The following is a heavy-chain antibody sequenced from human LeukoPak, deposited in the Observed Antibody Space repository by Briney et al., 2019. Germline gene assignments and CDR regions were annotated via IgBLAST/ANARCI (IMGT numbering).Heavy chain of an antibody. J-gene: IGHJ4*02. CDR2: ISSSSSYI. Sequence: KPGGSLRLSCAASGFTFSSYSMNWVRQAPGKGLEWVSSISSSSSYIYYADSVKGRFTISRDNAKNSLYLQMNSLRPEDTAVYYCAKDRTAYAYYFESWGQGTLVTVSS. CDR3: AKDRTAYAYYFES. V-gene: IGHV3-21*01. D-gene: IGHD2-21*02. CDR1: GFTFSSYS.